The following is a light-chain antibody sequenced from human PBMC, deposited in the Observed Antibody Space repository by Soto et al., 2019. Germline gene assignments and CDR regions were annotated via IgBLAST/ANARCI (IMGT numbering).Light chain of an antibody. J-gene: IGLJ3*02. CDR1: SSDIGGFNY. V-gene: IGLV2-14*01. Sequence: QSALTQPASVSGSPGQSITISCTGTSSDIGGFNYVSWYQQHPGTAPKLIIYEVSNRPSGISKRFSGSKSGNTASLTISGLQPEDEADYYCTSYTATSTLGVFGGGTKLTVL. CDR2: EVS. CDR3: TSYTATSTLGV.